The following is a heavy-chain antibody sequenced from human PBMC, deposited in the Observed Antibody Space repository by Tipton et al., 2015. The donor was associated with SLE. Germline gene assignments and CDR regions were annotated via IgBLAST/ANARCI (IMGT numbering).Heavy chain of an antibody. CDR2: ISFSGTT. CDR1: GGSINSSPYY. CDR3: TRVMTGSRSDF. J-gene: IGHJ4*02. Sequence: TLSLTCIVSGGSINSSPYYWGWVRQIPGKGLEWLGSISFSGTTYFNPSLKSRVTLSRDTSKNQFSLNLNSVTAADTAFYYCTRVMTGSRSDFWGRGTLVTVSP. D-gene: IGHD1-26*01. V-gene: IGHV4-39*07.